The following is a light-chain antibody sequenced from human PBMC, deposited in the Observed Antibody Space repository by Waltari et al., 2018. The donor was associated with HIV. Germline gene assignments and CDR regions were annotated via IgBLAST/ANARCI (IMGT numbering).Light chain of an antibody. V-gene: IGKV1-33*01. CDR3: QQYDNLPLT. Sequence: DIQMTQSPSSLSASVGDRVAITCQASHDISNFLNWYQQKSGKAPKLLIYDASNLETGVSSRFSGSGSGTDFTFTISSLQPEDIATYFCQQYDNLPLTFGGGTTVEI. J-gene: IGKJ4*01. CDR1: HDISNF. CDR2: DAS.